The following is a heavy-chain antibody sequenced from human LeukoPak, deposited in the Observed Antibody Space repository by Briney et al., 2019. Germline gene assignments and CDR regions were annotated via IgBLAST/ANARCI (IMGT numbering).Heavy chain of an antibody. J-gene: IGHJ6*03. CDR1: GFTFSNYW. Sequence: GGSLRLSCAASGFTFSNYWMSWVRQAPGKGLEWVANIKQDRSEKYYVDSVKGRFTISRDNAKNTLYLQVNSLRAEDTAVYYCAKSRGLEGYYYYMDVWGKGTTVTVSS. V-gene: IGHV3-7*03. CDR2: IKQDRSEK. D-gene: IGHD1-1*01. CDR3: AKSRGLEGYYYYMDV.